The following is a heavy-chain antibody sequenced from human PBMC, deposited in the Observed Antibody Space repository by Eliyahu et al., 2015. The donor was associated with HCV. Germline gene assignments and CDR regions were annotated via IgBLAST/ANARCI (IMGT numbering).Heavy chain of an antibody. CDR2: INSDGSST. D-gene: IGHD2-2*01. CDR1: GFTFSSYW. CDR3: ARDRYAMPDY. J-gene: IGHJ4*02. Sequence: EVQLVESGGGLVQPGGSLRLSCAASGFTFSSYWMHWVRQAPGKGLVGGSPINSDGSSTSYADSVKGRFTISRDNAKNTLYLQMNSLRAEDTAVYYCARDRYAMPDYWGQGTLVTVSS. V-gene: IGHV3-74*01.